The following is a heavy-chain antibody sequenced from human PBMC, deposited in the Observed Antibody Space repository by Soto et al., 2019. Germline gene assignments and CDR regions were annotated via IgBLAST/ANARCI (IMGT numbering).Heavy chain of an antibody. CDR1: GFSFSNYA. V-gene: IGHV3-23*01. CDR2: ISSSGGTT. Sequence: GGSLRLSCAASGFSFSNYAMTWVRQTPGKGLEWVSTISSSGGTTYYADSVKGRFTISRDNAKNTLYLQMNSLRAEDTAVYYCARVGYCTNGVCSRNSAWFDPWGQGTLVTVSS. J-gene: IGHJ5*02. D-gene: IGHD2-8*01. CDR3: ARVGYCTNGVCSRNSAWFDP.